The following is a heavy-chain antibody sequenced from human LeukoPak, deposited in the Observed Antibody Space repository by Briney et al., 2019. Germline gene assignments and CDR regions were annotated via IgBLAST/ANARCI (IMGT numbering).Heavy chain of an antibody. CDR3: ARDSHDRFDSFYYYYGMDV. Sequence: GGSLRLSCAASGFTFSDYYMSWIRQAPGKGLEWVSYTSSSGSTIYYADSVKGRFTISRDNAKNSLYLQMNSLRAEDTAVYYCARDSHDRFDSFYYYYGMDVWGQGTTVTVSS. D-gene: IGHD3-9*01. V-gene: IGHV3-11*01. CDR2: TSSSGSTI. CDR1: GFTFSDYY. J-gene: IGHJ6*02.